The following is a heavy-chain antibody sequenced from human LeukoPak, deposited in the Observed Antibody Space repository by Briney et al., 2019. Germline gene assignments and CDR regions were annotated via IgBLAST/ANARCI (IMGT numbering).Heavy chain of an antibody. CDR3: ARVLSGSWDWFDP. J-gene: IGHJ5*02. D-gene: IGHD6-6*01. Sequence: RAGGSLRLSCAASGFTFSAYRMHWVRQAPGKGLVWVSRINPDGSRTTYADSVKGRFTISRDNAKNTVYLQMNSLRAEDTAVYYCARVLSGSWDWFDPWGQGTLVTASS. CDR2: INPDGSRT. V-gene: IGHV3-74*01. CDR1: GFTFSAYR.